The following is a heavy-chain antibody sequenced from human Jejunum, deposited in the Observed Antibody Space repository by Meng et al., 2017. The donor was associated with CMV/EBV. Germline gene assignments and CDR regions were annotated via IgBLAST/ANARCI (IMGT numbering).Heavy chain of an antibody. CDR3: ARQNYDYWSDYAVFFDL. J-gene: IGHJ4*02. V-gene: IGHV1-2*02. D-gene: IGHD3-3*01. Sequence: FTDYYILWVRQAPGQGLEWMGWFNPNSGASNHAQKFQGRVTMTRDTSKSTVYMEVRRLRSDDTAVYYCARQNYDYWSDYAVFFDLWGQGTLVTVSS. CDR2: FNPNSGAS. CDR1: FTDYY.